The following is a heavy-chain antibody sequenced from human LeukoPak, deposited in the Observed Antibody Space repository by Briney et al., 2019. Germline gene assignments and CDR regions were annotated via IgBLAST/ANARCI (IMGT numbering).Heavy chain of an antibody. CDR2: ISSSSSSI. CDR3: APFSRPGVTMIVGWFDP. CDR1: GFTFSSYS. D-gene: IGHD3-22*01. J-gene: IGHJ5*02. Sequence: PGGSLRLSCAASGFTFSSYSMNWVRQAPGKGLEWVSSISSSSSSIYYADSVRGRFTISRDNAKNSLYLQMDSLRAEDTAVYYCAPFSRPGVTMIVGWFDPWGQGTLVTVSS. V-gene: IGHV3-21*06.